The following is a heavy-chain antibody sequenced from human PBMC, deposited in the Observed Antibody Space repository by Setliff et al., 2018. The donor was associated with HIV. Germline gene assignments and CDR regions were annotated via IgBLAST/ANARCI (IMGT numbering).Heavy chain of an antibody. CDR2: VKEDGSEK. J-gene: IGHJ5*02. CDR3: ARDLIAVAFNWFDP. CDR1: GFTFSSYC. Sequence: GGSLRLSCVAAGFTFSSYCLSWVRQAPGKGLEWVASVKEDGSEKYYVDSVKGRFTISRDNAKNSLHLQMNSLRVEDTAVYYCARDLIAVAFNWFDPWGQGTLVTVSS. D-gene: IGHD6-19*01. V-gene: IGHV3-7*03.